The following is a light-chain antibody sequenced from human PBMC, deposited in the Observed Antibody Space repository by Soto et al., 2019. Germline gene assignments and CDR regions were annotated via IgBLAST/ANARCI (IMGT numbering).Light chain of an antibody. CDR3: HQYGTSLWT. Sequence: EIVLTQSPGTLSLSPGEGATLSCRASQSVSSSNLAWYQQKPGQAPRLLIYGASSRATDIPDRFSGSGSGTDFTLTISRLEPDDFAVYYCHQYGTSLWTFGQGTKVDIK. J-gene: IGKJ1*01. CDR1: QSVSSSN. CDR2: GAS. V-gene: IGKV3-20*01.